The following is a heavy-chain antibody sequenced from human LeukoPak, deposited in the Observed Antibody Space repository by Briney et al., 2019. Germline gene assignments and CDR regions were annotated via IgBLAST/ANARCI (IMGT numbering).Heavy chain of an antibody. CDR1: GFTFSDYH. J-gene: IGHJ4*02. D-gene: IGHD1-14*01. V-gene: IGHV3-11*03. CDR3: AKRENHDFDY. CDR2: ISGSSSNT. Sequence: GGSLRLSCAASGFTFSDYHMTWIRQAPGKGLEWVSYISGSSSNTNYADSVKGRFTISRDNAKNSLYLQMNSLRVEDTAVYYCAKRENHDFDYWGQGTLVTVSS.